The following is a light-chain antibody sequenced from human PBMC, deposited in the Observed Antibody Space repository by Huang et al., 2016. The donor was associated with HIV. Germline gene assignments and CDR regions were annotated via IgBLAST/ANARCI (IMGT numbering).Light chain of an antibody. Sequence: DIQMTQSPSSLSASVGDRVTITCRANQSVTKYLNWYQQKPGKAPKLLIYGSSSLQTGVPSRFSGSGSGTDFTLTISSLQPEDFATYYCQQSSSPPPTFGPGTKVDIK. CDR1: QSVTKY. V-gene: IGKV1-39*01. CDR2: GSS. CDR3: QQSSSPPPT. J-gene: IGKJ3*01.